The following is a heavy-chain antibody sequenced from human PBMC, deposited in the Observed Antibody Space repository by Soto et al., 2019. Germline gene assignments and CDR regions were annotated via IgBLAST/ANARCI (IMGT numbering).Heavy chain of an antibody. CDR2: ISGSGGST. CDR3: AKSVVGFYYDSSGPFDY. J-gene: IGHJ4*02. Sequence: GGSLRLSCAASGFTFSSYAMSWVRQAPGKGLEWVSAISGSGGSTYYADSVKGRFTISRDNSKNTLYLQMNSLRAEDTAVYYCAKSVVGFYYDSSGPFDYWGQGTLVTVSS. CDR1: GFTFSSYA. V-gene: IGHV3-23*01. D-gene: IGHD3-22*01.